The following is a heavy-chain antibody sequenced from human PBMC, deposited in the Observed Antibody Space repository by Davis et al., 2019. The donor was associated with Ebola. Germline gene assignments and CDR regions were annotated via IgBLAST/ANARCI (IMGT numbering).Heavy chain of an antibody. CDR2: IYYSGST. CDR1: GRSISSSSYY. CDR3: ARVARGVSGHYFDY. J-gene: IGHJ4*02. D-gene: IGHD3-10*01. Sequence: PSETLSLTCTVSGRSISSSSYYWGWIRQPPGKGLEWIGSIYYSGSTYYNPSLKSRVTISVDTSKNQFSLKLSSVTAADTAVYYCARVARGVSGHYFDYWGQGTLVTVSS. V-gene: IGHV4-39*01.